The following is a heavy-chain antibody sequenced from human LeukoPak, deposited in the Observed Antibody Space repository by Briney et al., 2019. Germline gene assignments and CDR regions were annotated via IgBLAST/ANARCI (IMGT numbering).Heavy chain of an antibody. CDR2: IHYSGST. V-gene: IGHV4-59*01. J-gene: IGHJ6*02. Sequence: PSEALSLTCTVSGGSISSYYWTWIRQPPGKGLEWIGYIHYSGSTNYKASLKSRVTISVDTSKNQFSLKMSSVTAADTAVYYCAGDPDMDVWGQGTTVTVSS. CDR3: AGDPDMDV. D-gene: IGHD1-14*01. CDR1: GGSISSYY.